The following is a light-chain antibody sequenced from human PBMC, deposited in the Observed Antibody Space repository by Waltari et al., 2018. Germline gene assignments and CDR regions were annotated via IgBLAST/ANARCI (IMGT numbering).Light chain of an antibody. J-gene: IGKJ2*01. CDR1: ESVDKW. V-gene: IGKV1-5*03. CDR3: QQYHRFYT. Sequence: DIQMTQSPSIRSASVGDRVTISCRASESVDKWLAWYQQKPGKAPKLLIYEASNVQNGVPARFSGSGYGIYFTLSISSLQPEDFATYYCQQYHRFYTFGQGTKLEIK. CDR2: EAS.